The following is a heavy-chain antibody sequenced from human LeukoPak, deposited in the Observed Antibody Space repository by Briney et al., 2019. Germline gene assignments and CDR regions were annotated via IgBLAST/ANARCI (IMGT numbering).Heavy chain of an antibody. Sequence: GGSLRLSCAASGFTFSDYYMSWIRQAPGKGLEWVSYISSSGSTIYYADSVKGRFTISRDNAKNSLYLQMNSLTAADTAVYYCARVWYYYDSSGYYYQVLRHLQNNWFDPWGQGTLVTVSS. D-gene: IGHD3-22*01. CDR2: ISSSGSTI. CDR1: GFTFSDYY. V-gene: IGHV3-11*01. CDR3: ARVWYYYDSSGYYYQVLRHLQNNWFDP. J-gene: IGHJ5*02.